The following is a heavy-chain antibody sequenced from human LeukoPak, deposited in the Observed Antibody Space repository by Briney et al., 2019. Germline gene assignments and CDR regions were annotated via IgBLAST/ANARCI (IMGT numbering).Heavy chain of an antibody. CDR3: AVGYCSSTSCYDYDY. V-gene: IGHV1-69*01. D-gene: IGHD2-2*01. J-gene: IGHJ4*02. CDR2: IIPIFGTA. CDR1: GGTFSSYS. Sequence: ASVKVSCKASGGTFSSYSISWVRQAPGQGREWMGGIIPIFGTANYAQKFQGRVTITADESTSTAYMELSSLRSEDTAVYYCAVGYCSSTSCYDYDYWGQGTLVTVSS.